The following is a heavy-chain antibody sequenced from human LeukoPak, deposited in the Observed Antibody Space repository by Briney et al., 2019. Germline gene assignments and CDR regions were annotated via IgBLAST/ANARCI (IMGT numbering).Heavy chain of an antibody. CDR2: ISSSSSYI. J-gene: IGHJ4*02. V-gene: IGHV3-21*01. CDR1: GFTFSSYS. Sequence: GGSLRLSCAASGFTFSSYSMNWVRQAPGKGLEWDSSISSSSSYIYYADSVKGRFTISRDNAKNSLYLQMNSLRAEDTAVYYCAGDGIVDIVVVPAASGSDYWGQGTLVTVSS. D-gene: IGHD2-2*01. CDR3: AGDGIVDIVVVPAASGSDY.